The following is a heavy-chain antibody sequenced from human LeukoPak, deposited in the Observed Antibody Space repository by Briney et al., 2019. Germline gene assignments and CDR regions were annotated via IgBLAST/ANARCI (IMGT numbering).Heavy chain of an antibody. CDR2: ISTAGNTM. Sequence: GGSLRLSCAASGFTFSSYSMNWVRQAPGKGPEWVSSISTAGNTMYYADSVKGRFTISRDNAKNLLYLQMNSLRAEDTAVYYCARRAPSHDFDDWGQGTLVAVSS. V-gene: IGHV3-48*04. J-gene: IGHJ4*02. CDR1: GFTFSSYS. CDR3: ARRAPSHDFDD.